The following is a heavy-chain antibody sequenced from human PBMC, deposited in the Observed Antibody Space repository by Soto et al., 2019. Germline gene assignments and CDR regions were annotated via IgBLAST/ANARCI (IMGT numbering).Heavy chain of an antibody. CDR1: GYTLTDYY. V-gene: IGHV1-2*04. CDR2: INPNSGGT. D-gene: IGHD3-10*01. CDR3: TRGAYYGSGTYPAYYFDS. J-gene: IGHJ4*02. Sequence: ASVKVSCKASGYTLTDYYTHWVRQAPGQGLEWMGWINPNSGGTNFAQKFRGWVTMTRDTSISTAYVELTSLKSDDTAVYCCTRGAYYGSGTYPAYYFDSWGQGTLVTVSS.